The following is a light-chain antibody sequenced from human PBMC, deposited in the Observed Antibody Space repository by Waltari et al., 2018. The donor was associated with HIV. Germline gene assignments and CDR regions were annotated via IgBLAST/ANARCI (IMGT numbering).Light chain of an antibody. Sequence: QSVLTQPPSASGTPGQRVTISCSGSSSNIGSNYVYWYQQLPGTAPKLLIYRNNRRPPGGPDRFSGSKSGTSASLAISCLRSEDEADYYCAAWDDSLSGQVFGGGTKLTVL. CDR2: RNN. CDR1: SSNIGSNY. CDR3: AAWDDSLSGQV. V-gene: IGLV1-47*01. J-gene: IGLJ3*02.